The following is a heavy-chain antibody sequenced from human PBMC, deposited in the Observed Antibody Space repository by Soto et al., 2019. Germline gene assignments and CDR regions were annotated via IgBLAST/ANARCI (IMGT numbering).Heavy chain of an antibody. J-gene: IGHJ4*02. CDR2: ISYDGSNK. Sequence: GGSLRLSCAASGFTFSSYGMHWVRQAPGKGLEWVAVISYDGSNKYYADSVKGRFTISRDNSKNTLYLQMNSLRAEDTAVYYCAKNQDKGDYDPQPPDYWGQGTLVTVSS. V-gene: IGHV3-30*18. D-gene: IGHD4-17*01. CDR3: AKNQDKGDYDPQPPDY. CDR1: GFTFSSYG.